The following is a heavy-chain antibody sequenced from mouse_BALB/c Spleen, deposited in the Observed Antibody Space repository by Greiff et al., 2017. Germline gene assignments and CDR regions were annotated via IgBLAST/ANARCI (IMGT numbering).Heavy chain of an antibody. CDR2: IWTGGGT. V-gene: IGHV2-9-2*01. CDR1: GFSLTSYD. CDR3: VRDEGDYYAMDY. Sequence: VQLKQSGPGLVAPSQSLSITCTVSGFSLTSYDISWIRQPPGKGLEWLGVIWTGGGTNYNSAFMSRLSISKDNSKSQVFLKMNSLQTDDTAIYYCVRDEGDYYAMDYWGQGTSVTVSS. J-gene: IGHJ4*01.